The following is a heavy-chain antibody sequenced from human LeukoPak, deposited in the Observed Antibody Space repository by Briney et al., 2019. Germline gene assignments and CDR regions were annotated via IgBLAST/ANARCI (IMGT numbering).Heavy chain of an antibody. D-gene: IGHD6-6*01. J-gene: IGHJ4*02. Sequence: SETLSLTCTVSGGSISSYYWSWIRQPPGKGLEWIGYIYYSGSTNYNPSLKSRVTISVETSKNQFSLKLSSVTAADTAVYYCAREQYSSSSGCNYWGQGTLVTVSS. CDR3: AREQYSSSSGCNY. V-gene: IGHV4-59*01. CDR2: IYYSGST. CDR1: GGSISSYY.